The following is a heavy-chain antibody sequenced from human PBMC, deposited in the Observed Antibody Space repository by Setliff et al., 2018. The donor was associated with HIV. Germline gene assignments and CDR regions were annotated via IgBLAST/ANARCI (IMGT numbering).Heavy chain of an antibody. CDR1: GFTFNTYT. Sequence: GGSLRLSCAASGFTFNTYTMSWVRQAPGKGLEWVSYISMSSHTSVIYSDSVKGRFTISRDNARNSLYLQMNSLRAEDTAVYYCANMQWASNAWYSFDYWGQGALVTVSS. CDR3: ANMQWASNAWYSFDY. CDR2: ISMSSHTSV. J-gene: IGHJ4*02. V-gene: IGHV3-48*01. D-gene: IGHD6-19*01.